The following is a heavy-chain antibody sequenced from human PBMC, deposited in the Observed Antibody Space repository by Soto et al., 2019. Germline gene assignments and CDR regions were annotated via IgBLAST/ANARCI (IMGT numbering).Heavy chain of an antibody. Sequence: ASVKVSCKASGYTFTSYGISWVRQAPGQGLEWMGWISAYNGNTNYAQKLQGRVTMTTDTSTSTAYMELRSLRSDDTAVYYCAREGVSRLGGSGSYYNVWFDPWGQGTLVTVSS. J-gene: IGHJ5*02. V-gene: IGHV1-18*01. CDR2: ISAYNGNT. D-gene: IGHD3-10*01. CDR3: AREGVSRLGGSGSYYNVWFDP. CDR1: GYTFTSYG.